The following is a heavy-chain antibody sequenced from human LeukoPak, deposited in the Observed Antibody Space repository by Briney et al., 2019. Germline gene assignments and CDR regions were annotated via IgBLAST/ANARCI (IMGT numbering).Heavy chain of an antibody. CDR3: ARDSSGAATLYAFDI. Sequence: NASQTLSLTCAVSGVSISSGGYSWSWIRQPPGKGLEWIGYIYHSGSTYYNPSLKSRVTILVDRSKNQFSLKLSSVTAADTAVYYCARDSSGAATLYAFDIWGQGTMVTVSS. V-gene: IGHV4-30-2*01. J-gene: IGHJ3*02. D-gene: IGHD6-25*01. CDR1: GVSISSGGYS. CDR2: IYHSGST.